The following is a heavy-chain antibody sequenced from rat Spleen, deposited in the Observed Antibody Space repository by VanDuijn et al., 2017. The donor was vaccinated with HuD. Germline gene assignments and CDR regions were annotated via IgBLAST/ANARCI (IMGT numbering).Heavy chain of an antibody. D-gene: IGHD2-1*01. CDR1: GFTFSDYY. CDR3: ARRYDFDY. Sequence: EVHLVESDGGLVQPGRSLKLSCVASGFTFSDYYMAWVRQAPTKGLEWVAIISYDGLGTYYRDSVKGRFTISRDNPKSTLYLQMDSLRSEDTATYYCARRYDFDYWGQGVMVTVSS. CDR2: ISYDGLGT. J-gene: IGHJ2*01. V-gene: IGHV5-29*01.